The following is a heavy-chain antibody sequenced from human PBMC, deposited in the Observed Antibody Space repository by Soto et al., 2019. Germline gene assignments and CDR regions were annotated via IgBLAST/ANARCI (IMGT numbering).Heavy chain of an antibody. Sequence: APVKVYCKTSGYTFTNDGINWVRQEKGLGLEWMGWISAYNGNTNYAPKLQGRVTMTTDTSSSTAYMELRSLRSDDTAVYYCSRDPQHWLVRNWFDLRGREPWSPSPQ. D-gene: IGHD6-19*01. CDR3: SRDPQHWLVRNWFDL. CDR2: ISAYNGNT. CDR1: GYTFTNDG. J-gene: IGHJ5*02. V-gene: IGHV1-18*01.